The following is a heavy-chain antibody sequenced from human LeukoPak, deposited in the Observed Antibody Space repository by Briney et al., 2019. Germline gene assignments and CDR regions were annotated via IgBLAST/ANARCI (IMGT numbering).Heavy chain of an antibody. CDR2: VSGNGGNT. V-gene: IGHV3-43*02. CDR3: AKDISNWNSRHFDY. D-gene: IGHD1-7*01. Sequence: GGSLRLSCAASGFTFDDYAMQWVRQVPGRGLEWVSLVSGNGGNTYYADSVKGRFTISRDKSKNSLYLQMNSLRTEDTALYYCAKDISNWNSRHFDYWGQGTLVTVSS. CDR1: GFTFDDYA. J-gene: IGHJ4*02.